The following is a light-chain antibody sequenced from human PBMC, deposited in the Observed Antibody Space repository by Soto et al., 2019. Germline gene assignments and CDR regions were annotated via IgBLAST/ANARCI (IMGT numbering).Light chain of an antibody. CDR3: QQYGSSGT. J-gene: IGKJ1*01. V-gene: IGKV3-20*01. Sequence: DIVFTQSPGTLSLSPGERATLSCRASQSVRGTSLAWYQQKPGQAPRLLIYGASSRATGIPDRFSGSGSGTDFTLTISRLEPEDFAVYYCQQYGSSGTFGQGTKVDIK. CDR2: GAS. CDR1: QSVRGTS.